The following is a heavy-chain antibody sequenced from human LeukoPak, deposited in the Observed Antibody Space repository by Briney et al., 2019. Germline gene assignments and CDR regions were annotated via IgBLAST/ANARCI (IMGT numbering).Heavy chain of an antibody. V-gene: IGHV4-30-2*02. CDR2: IYHSGST. J-gene: IGHJ4*02. CDR1: GGSISSGGYY. D-gene: IGHD2-15*01. CDR3: ARLPDCSGGSCYWYYFDY. Sequence: SQTLSLTCTVSGGSISSGGYYWSWIRQPPGKGLEWIGYIYHSGSTNYNPSLKSRVTISVDTSKNQFSLKLSSVTAADTAVYYCARLPDCSGGSCYWYYFDYWGQGTLVTVSS.